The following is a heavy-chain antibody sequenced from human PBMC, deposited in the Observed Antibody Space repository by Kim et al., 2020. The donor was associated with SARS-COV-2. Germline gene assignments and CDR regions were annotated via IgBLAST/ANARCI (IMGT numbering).Heavy chain of an antibody. Sequence: GGSLRLSCAASGFTFSSYWMSWVRQAPGKGLEWVANIKQDGSEKYYVDSVKGRFTISRDNAKNSLYLQMNSLRAEDTAVYYCASSPADYDYVWGSYRARGYSDYWGQGTLVTVSS. V-gene: IGHV3-7*01. CDR2: IKQDGSEK. D-gene: IGHD3-16*02. CDR3: ASSPADYDYVWGSYRARGYSDY. CDR1: GFTFSSYW. J-gene: IGHJ4*02.